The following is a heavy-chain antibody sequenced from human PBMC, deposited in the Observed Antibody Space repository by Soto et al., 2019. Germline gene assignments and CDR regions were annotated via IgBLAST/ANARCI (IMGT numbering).Heavy chain of an antibody. Sequence: ASVKVSCKASGYTFTSYAMHWVRQAPGQRLEWMGWINAGNGNTKYSQNFQDRVTITRDTSATTAYMELSSLRSEDTAMYYCARIGGYCSGITCYSSWFDPWGQGTLVTVSS. V-gene: IGHV1-3*01. CDR2: INAGNGNT. CDR3: ARIGGYCSGITCYSSWFDP. CDR1: GYTFTSYA. D-gene: IGHD2-15*01. J-gene: IGHJ5*02.